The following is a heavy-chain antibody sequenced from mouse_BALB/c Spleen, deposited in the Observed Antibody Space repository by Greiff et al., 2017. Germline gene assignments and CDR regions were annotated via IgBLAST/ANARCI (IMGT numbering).Heavy chain of an antibody. J-gene: IGHJ3*01. CDR3: ARGEYDGFAY. D-gene: IGHD2-14*01. V-gene: IGHV5-4*02. CDR1: GFTFSDYY. Sequence: EVMLVESGGGLVKPGGSLKLSCAASGFTFSDYYMYWVRQTPEKRLEWVATISDGGSYTYYPDSVKGRFTISRDNAKNNLYLQMSSLKSEDTAMYYCARGEYDGFAYWGQGTLVTVSA. CDR2: ISDGGSYT.